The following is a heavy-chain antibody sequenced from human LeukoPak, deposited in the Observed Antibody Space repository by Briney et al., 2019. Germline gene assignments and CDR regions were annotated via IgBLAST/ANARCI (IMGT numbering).Heavy chain of an antibody. CDR2: ISYDGSNK. CDR3: AREGPQSKGDRPDF. J-gene: IGHJ4*02. CDR1: GSTFSSYA. Sequence: GGSPRLSCAASGSTFSSYAMHWVRQAPGKGLEWVAVISYDGSNKYYADSVKGRFTISRDNSKNTLYLQMNSLRAEDTAVYYCAREGPQSKGDRPDFWGQGTLV. V-gene: IGHV3-30*01. D-gene: IGHD5-24*01.